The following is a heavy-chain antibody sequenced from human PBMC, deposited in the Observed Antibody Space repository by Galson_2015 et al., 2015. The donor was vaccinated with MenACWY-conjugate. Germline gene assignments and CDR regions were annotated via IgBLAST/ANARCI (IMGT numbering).Heavy chain of an antibody. CDR3: TTVTSSAALD. J-gene: IGHJ4*02. CDR2: VSHSGNS. Sequence: ETLSLTCTVSGGAISSSSYYWGWIRQPPGKGLEWIGTVSHSGNSFHDPSLKSRLTMSVDTSKNQFSLKLTSVTAADSAVYYCTTVTSSAALDWGQGTLVTVSS. V-gene: IGHV4-39*01. D-gene: IGHD2-2*01. CDR1: GGAISSSSYY.